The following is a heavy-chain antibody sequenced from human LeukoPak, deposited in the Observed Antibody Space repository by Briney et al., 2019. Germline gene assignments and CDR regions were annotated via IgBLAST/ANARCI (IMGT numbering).Heavy chain of an antibody. Sequence: GASVTVSCKASGYTFTGYYMHWVRQAPGQGLEWMGWINPNSGGTNYAQKFQGRVTMTRDTSISTAYMELSRLRSDDTAVYYCARDYDSSGYYHKYYFDYWGQGTLVTVSS. J-gene: IGHJ4*02. V-gene: IGHV1-2*02. CDR2: INPNSGGT. CDR3: ARDYDSSGYYHKYYFDY. CDR1: GYTFTGYY. D-gene: IGHD3-22*01.